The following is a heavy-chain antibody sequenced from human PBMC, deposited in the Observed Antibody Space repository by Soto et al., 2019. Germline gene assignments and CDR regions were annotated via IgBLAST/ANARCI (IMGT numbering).Heavy chain of an antibody. J-gene: IGHJ5*02. Sequence: EVQLVQSGAEVKKPGESLRISCQTSGYSFPNYWINWVRQMPGKGLEWLGKIDPTDSYADYSPSFQGHVTMSADKSISTVYLQWSSLKASDTAMYYCARQGYSGFDFKGSWFDPWGQGTLVTVSS. CDR2: IDPTDSYA. V-gene: IGHV5-10-1*03. CDR3: ARQGYSGFDFKGSWFDP. CDR1: GYSFPNYW. D-gene: IGHD5-12*01.